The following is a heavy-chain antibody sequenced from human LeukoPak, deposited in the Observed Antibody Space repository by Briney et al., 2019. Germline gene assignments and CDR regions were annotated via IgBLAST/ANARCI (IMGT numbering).Heavy chain of an antibody. Sequence: GGSLRLSCAASGXTFSSYAMRWVRQAPGKGLEWVLAISDSGGSTYYGDSVKGRFTISRDNSKNTLYLQMNSLRAEDTAVYYCAKDSSGNYGVNDYWGQGTLVTVSS. CDR1: GXTFSSYA. V-gene: IGHV3-23*01. CDR3: AKDSSGNYGVNDY. CDR2: ISDSGGST. D-gene: IGHD4-11*01. J-gene: IGHJ4*02.